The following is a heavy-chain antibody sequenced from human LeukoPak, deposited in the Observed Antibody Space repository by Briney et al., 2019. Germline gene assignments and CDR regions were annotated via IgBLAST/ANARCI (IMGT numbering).Heavy chain of an antibody. V-gene: IGHV4-61*01. CDR3: AREITGTTGRPYFDY. J-gene: IGHJ4*02. D-gene: IGHD1-20*01. Sequence: SETLTLTCTASGGTVSSGSYYWSWIRHPPRNGLEWIGYIYYSGSTNYNPSLKSRVTISVDTSKNQFSLKLSSVTAADTAVYYCAREITGTTGRPYFDYWGQGTLVTVSS. CDR2: IYYSGST. CDR1: GGTVSSGSYY.